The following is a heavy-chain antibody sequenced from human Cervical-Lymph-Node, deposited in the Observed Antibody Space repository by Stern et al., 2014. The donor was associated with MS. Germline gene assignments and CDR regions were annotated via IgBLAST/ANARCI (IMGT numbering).Heavy chain of an antibody. Sequence: QVQLVQSGAEVKKPGSSVKVSCKTSGDTFSNYAFNWVRQAPGQGPEWMGGIIPILDTTDYAQNFQGRVTITADESTNTTYMDLGGLKSEDTAVYYCARGSVYYDFWSTSYGPFQFWGQGTLVTVSS. CDR3: ARGSVYYDFWSTSYGPFQF. V-gene: IGHV1-69*01. D-gene: IGHD3/OR15-3a*01. CDR2: IIPILDTT. J-gene: IGHJ4*02. CDR1: GDTFSNYA.